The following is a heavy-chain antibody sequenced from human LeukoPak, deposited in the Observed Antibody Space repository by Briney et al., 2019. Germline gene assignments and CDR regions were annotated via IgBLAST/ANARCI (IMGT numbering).Heavy chain of an antibody. V-gene: IGHV4-38-2*02. CDR1: GYSISSGYY. Sequence: SETLSLTCTVSGYSISSGYYWGWIRQPPGKGLEWIGSIYHSGSTYYNPSLKSRVTISVDTSKNQFSLKLSSVTAADTAVYYCARGLPWYFDYWGQGTLVTVSS. CDR2: IYHSGST. J-gene: IGHJ4*02. CDR3: ARGLPWYFDY.